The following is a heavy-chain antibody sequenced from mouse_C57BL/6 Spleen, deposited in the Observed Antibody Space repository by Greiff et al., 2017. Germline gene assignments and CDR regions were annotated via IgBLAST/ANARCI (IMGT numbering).Heavy chain of an antibody. Sequence: EVKLQESGPGLVKPSQSLSLTCSVTGYSITSGYYWNWIRQFPGNKLEWMGYISYDGSNNYNPSLKNRISITRDTSKNQFFLKLNSVTTEDTATYYCARGAYGSSHWYFDGWGTGTTVTVSS. J-gene: IGHJ1*03. CDR1: GYSITSGYY. CDR3: ARGAYGSSHWYFDG. CDR2: ISYDGSN. V-gene: IGHV3-6*01. D-gene: IGHD1-1*01.